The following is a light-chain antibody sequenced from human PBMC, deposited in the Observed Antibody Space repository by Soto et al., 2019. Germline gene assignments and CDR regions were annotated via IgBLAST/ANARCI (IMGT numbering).Light chain of an antibody. CDR2: ENN. CDR1: SSNIGNNY. Sequence: QSVLTQPPSVSAAPGQKITISCSGSSSNIGNNYVSWYQQLPGTAPKLLIYENNKRPSGIPDRFSGSRSATSATLGITGLQTGDEADYYCGTWDSSLSAWVFGGGTKLTV. J-gene: IGLJ3*02. V-gene: IGLV1-51*02. CDR3: GTWDSSLSAWV.